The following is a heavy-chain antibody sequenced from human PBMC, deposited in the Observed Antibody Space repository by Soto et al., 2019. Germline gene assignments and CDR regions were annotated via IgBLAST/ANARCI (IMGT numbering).Heavy chain of an antibody. CDR2: ISGSGGST. D-gene: IGHD3-9*01. J-gene: IGHJ6*02. CDR3: AKVVKYDVLTGYYKGPDYYGMDV. CDR1: GFTFSIYS. V-gene: IGHV3-23*01. Sequence: GGSLSLSCAASGFTFSIYSMNWVRPTPGKGLEWVSLISGSGGSTHYADSVEGRFTISRDNSRNTLYLEMDSLRAEDTAVYYCAKVVKYDVLTGYYKGPDYYGMDVWGQGTTVTVSS.